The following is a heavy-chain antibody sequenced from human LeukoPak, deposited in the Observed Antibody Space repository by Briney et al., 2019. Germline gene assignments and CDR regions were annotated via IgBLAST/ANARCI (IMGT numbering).Heavy chain of an antibody. J-gene: IGHJ3*02. CDR1: GFTFSTYG. CDR2: IRYDGSNK. V-gene: IGHV3-30*02. CDR3: AKRTEQWLDVGAFDI. D-gene: IGHD6-19*01. Sequence: SGGSLRLSCAASGFTFSTYGMHWVSQAPGKGLEWVTFIRYDGSNKYYADSVKGRFTISRDNSKNTLYLQMNSLRTEDTAVYYCAKRTEQWLDVGAFDIWGQGTMVTVSS.